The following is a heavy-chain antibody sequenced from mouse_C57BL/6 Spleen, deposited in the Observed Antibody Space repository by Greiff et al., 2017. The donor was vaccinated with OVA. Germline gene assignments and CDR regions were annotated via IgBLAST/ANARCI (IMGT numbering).Heavy chain of an antibody. V-gene: IGHV1-80*01. CDR2: IYPGDGDT. J-gene: IGHJ1*03. CDR3: ARLPLYYDYDEEGGYVDV. CDR1: GYAFSSYW. Sequence: VQLQESGAELVKPGASVKISCKASGYAFSSYWMNWVKQRPGKGLEWIGQIYPGDGDTNYNGKFKGKATLTADKSSSTAYMQLSSLTSEDSAVYFCARLPLYYDYDEEGGYVDVWGTGTTVTVSS. D-gene: IGHD2-4*01.